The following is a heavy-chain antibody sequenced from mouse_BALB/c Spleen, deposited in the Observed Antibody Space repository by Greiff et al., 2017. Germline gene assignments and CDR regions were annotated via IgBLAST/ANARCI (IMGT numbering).Heavy chain of an antibody. CDR3: ARGDYDGGVFAY. CDR2: IDPENGNT. J-gene: IGHJ3*01. CDR1: GFNIKDYY. D-gene: IGHD2-4*01. V-gene: IGHV14-1*02. Sequence: VQLQQSGAELVRPGALVKLSCKASGFNIKDYYMHWVKQRPEQGLEWIGWIDPENGNTIYDPKFQGKASITADTSSNTAYLQLSSLTSEDTAVYYCARGDYDGGVFAYWGQGTLVTVSA.